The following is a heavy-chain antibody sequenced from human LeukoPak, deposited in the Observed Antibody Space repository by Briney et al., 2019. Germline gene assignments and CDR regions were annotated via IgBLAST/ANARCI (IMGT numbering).Heavy chain of an antibody. J-gene: IGHJ6*02. D-gene: IGHD3-10*01. CDR3: ATAQSRGRPKVMVRGVRHYYYYYGMDV. CDR2: FDPEDGET. Sequence: ASVKVSCKVSGYTLTELSMHWVRQAPGKGLEWMGGFDPEDGETIYAQKFQGRVTMTEDTSTDTAYMELSSLRSEDTAVYYCATAQSRGRPKVMVRGVRHYYYYYGMDVWGQGTTVTVSS. CDR1: GYTLTELS. V-gene: IGHV1-24*01.